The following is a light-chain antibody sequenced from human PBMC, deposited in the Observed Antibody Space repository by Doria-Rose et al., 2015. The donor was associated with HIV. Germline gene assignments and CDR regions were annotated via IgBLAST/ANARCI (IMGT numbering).Light chain of an antibody. J-gene: IGKJ1*01. Sequence: EIVMTQSPGTLSLSPGERATLSCRASQSFSSTYLAWYQQKPGQAPSLLIYYVSSRATGIPDRFSASVSGTDFTLISNILEPEDCALHYLHQYGTSWTCGQGPKVEI. V-gene: IGKV3-20*01. CDR1: QSFSSTY. CDR2: YVS. CDR3: HQYGTSWT.